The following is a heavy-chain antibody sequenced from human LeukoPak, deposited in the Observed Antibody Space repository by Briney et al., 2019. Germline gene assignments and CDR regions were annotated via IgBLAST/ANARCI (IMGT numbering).Heavy chain of an antibody. Sequence: SETLSLTCAVYGGSFSGYYWSWIRQPPGKGLEWIGEINHSGSTNYNPSLKSRVTISVDTSKNQFSLKLSSVTAADTAVYYCARGRRKQWLVASYYFDYWGQGTLVTVSS. CDR3: ARGRRKQWLVASYYFDY. CDR2: INHSGST. J-gene: IGHJ4*02. D-gene: IGHD6-19*01. CDR1: GGSFSGYY. V-gene: IGHV4-34*01.